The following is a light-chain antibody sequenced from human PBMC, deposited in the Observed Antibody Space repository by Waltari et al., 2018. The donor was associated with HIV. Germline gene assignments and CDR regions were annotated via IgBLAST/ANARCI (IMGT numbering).Light chain of an antibody. Sequence: QSLLPQPPSVSEAPRQRVPIPCSGTSSTIETTDVHWYQQVPGKAPKLLIYYDALLPSGGSDRFSGSKSGTSASLAIRGLQSEDEADYYCAAWDDSLNGYVFGSGTKVTVL. CDR2: YDA. J-gene: IGLJ1*01. CDR3: AAWDDSLNGYV. CDR1: SSTIETTD. V-gene: IGLV1-36*01.